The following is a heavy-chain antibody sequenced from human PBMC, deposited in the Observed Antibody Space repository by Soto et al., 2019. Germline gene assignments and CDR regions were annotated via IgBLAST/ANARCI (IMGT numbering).Heavy chain of an antibody. V-gene: IGHV3-23*01. CDR3: AKKVNSGPGSQYFDY. J-gene: IGHJ4*02. D-gene: IGHD3-10*01. CDR2: FRSGGDDGTT. Sequence: GGSLRLSCAASGFTFSSYSMSWVRQAPGKGLEWVSGFRSGGDDGTTHYTDSVKGRFTISRDNSKNTLFLQMDSLRAEDTAIYYCAKKVNSGPGSQYFDYWGQGTLVTVSS. CDR1: GFTFSSYS.